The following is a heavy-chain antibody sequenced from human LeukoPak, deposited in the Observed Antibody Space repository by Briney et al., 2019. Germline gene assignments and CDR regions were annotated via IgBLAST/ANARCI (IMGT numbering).Heavy chain of an antibody. J-gene: IGHJ4*02. V-gene: IGHV3-33*01. Sequence: PGRSLRLSCAASGFTFSNYGIHWVRQAPGKGLEWVAVIWYDGSNKYYADSVKGRFTISRDNSKNTLYLQMNTLRAEDTAVYYCARDYSDSSGSSGPFEYWGQGTLITVSS. CDR2: IWYDGSNK. CDR3: ARDYSDSSGSSGPFEY. D-gene: IGHD3-22*01. CDR1: GFTFSNYG.